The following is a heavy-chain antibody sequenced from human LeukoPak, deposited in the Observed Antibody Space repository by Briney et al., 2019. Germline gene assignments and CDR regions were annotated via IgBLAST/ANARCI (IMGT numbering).Heavy chain of an antibody. J-gene: IGHJ6*02. CDR3: ARQSVRSSGSGSYYPTGMDV. CDR1: GYSFTSYW. CDR2: IYPGDSDT. V-gene: IGHV5-51*01. Sequence: GESLKISCKGSGYSFTSYWIGWVRQMPGKGLEWMGIIYPGDSDTRYSPSFQGQVTISADKSISTAYLQWSSLKASDTAMYYCARQSVRSSGSGSYYPTGMDVSGQGTTVTVSS. D-gene: IGHD3-10*01.